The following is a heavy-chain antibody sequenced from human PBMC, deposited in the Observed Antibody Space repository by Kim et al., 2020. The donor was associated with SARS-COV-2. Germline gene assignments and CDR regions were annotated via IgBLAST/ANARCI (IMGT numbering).Heavy chain of an antibody. D-gene: IGHD6-19*01. Sequence: NYNPYLKSRVAISVDTSKNQFSLKRSSVTAADKAVYYCARDLTSSGWYGYWGQGTLVTVSS. CDR3: ARDLTSSGWYGY. V-gene: IGHV4-59*01. J-gene: IGHJ4*02.